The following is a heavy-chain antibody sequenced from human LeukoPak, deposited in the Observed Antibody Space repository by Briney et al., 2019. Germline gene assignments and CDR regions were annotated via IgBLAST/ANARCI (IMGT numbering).Heavy chain of an antibody. CDR1: GGTFSSYA. Sequence: SVKVSCKASGGTFSSYAISWVRQAPGQGLEWMGGIIPIFGTANYAQTFQGRVTITTDESTSTAYMELSSLRSEDTAVYYCARWMDTAMVGRGENLFDPWGQGTLVTVSS. D-gene: IGHD5-18*01. V-gene: IGHV1-69*05. CDR2: IIPIFGTA. CDR3: ARWMDTAMVGRGENLFDP. J-gene: IGHJ5*02.